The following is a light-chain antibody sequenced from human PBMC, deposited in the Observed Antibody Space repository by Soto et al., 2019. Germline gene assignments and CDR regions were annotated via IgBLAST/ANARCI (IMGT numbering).Light chain of an antibody. J-gene: IGKJ4*01. CDR2: GAS. V-gene: IGKV3-20*01. CDR3: QQYGSSPPLT. CDR1: QSISSGF. Sequence: EFVLTQSPGKLSLSPGERATLSCRASQSISSGFLAWYQQKPGQAPRLLMYGASHRGTGIPDRFSGSGSGTDFTLTISRLEPEDFAVYYCQQYGSSPPLTFGGGTKVEIK.